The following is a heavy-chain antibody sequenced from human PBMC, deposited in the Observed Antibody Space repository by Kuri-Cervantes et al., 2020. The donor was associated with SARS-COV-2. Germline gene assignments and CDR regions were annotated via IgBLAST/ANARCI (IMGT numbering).Heavy chain of an antibody. CDR3: AKDQNGGYVFGYYYGMDV. D-gene: IGHD1-26*01. CDR1: GFTFSSYA. V-gene: IGHV3-30*07. CDR2: ISYDGSNK. J-gene: IGHJ6*02. Sequence: GGSLRLSCAASGFTFSSYAMHWVRQAPGKGLEWVAVISYDGSNKYYADSVKGRFTISRDNSKNTLYLQMNSLRAEDTAVYYRAKDQNGGYVFGYYYGMDVWGQGTTVTVSS.